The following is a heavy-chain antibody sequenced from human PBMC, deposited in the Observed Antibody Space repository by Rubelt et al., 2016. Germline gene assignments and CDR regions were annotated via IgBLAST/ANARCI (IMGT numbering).Heavy chain of an antibody. J-gene: IGHJ4*02. D-gene: IGHD5-18*01. V-gene: IGHV4-59*01. CDR1: GGSISGYF. Sequence: TVSGGSISGYFWSWIRQPPGKGLEWIGYIYYSGSTHYNSSLKSRVTISVETSKSQFSLNLSSLTAADTAVYYCARVGDSGGGYGYTGLYYFDYWGQGTLVTVSS. CDR2: IYYSGST. CDR3: ARVGDSGGGYGYTGLYYFDY.